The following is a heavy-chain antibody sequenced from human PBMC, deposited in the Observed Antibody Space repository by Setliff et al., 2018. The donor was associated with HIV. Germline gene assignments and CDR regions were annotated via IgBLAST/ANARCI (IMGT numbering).Heavy chain of an antibody. J-gene: IGHJ2*01. V-gene: IGHV4-59*01. CDR1: GGSLNRYY. CDR3: ARRTSSHGPYWYFDL. D-gene: IGHD1-1*01. CDR2: IYYRGGA. Sequence: SETLSLTCSVSGGSLNRYYWSWIRQTPGKGLEWIGYIYYRGGANYNTHPSLKNRVTILVDTSKNQFSLRLNSVTAADTAVYYCARRTSSHGPYWYFDLWGRGTLVTVSS.